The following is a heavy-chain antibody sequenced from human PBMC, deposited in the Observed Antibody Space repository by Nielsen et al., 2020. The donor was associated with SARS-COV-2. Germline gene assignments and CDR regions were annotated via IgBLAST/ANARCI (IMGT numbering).Heavy chain of an antibody. CDR1: GGSISSRSYY. J-gene: IGHJ5*02. Sequence: SETLSLTCTVSGGSISSRSYYWGWIRQPPGKGLEWIGSIYYSGSTYYNPSLKSRVTISVDTSKNQFSLKLSSVTAADTAVYYCARQIRGFGDRDNWFDPWGQGTLVTVSS. D-gene: IGHD3-10*01. CDR2: IYYSGST. V-gene: IGHV4-39*01. CDR3: ARQIRGFGDRDNWFDP.